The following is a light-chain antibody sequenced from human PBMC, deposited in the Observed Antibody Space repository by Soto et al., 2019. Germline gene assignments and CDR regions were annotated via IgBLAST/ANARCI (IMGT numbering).Light chain of an antibody. Sequence: QPVLTQPPSASGTPGQRVTISCSGSSSNIGSNYVYWYQQLPGTAPKLLIYRNNQRPSGVPDRFSGSKSGTSASLAISGLRSEDGADYYCAAWDDSLSGSWVFGGGTKLTVL. V-gene: IGLV1-47*01. CDR3: AAWDDSLSGSWV. CDR1: SSNIGSNY. CDR2: RNN. J-gene: IGLJ3*02.